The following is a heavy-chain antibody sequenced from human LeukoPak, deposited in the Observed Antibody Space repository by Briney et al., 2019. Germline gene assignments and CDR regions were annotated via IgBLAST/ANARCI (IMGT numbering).Heavy chain of an antibody. D-gene: IGHD5-24*01. CDR1: GVSISTSNYY. V-gene: IGHV4-39*07. J-gene: IGHJ2*01. Sequence: PSETLSLTCTVSGVSISTSNYYWGWIRQPPGKGLEWIGNIFYSGSTYYSPSLRSRVTISLDTSRNQFSLKLNSVTAADTAVYYCARGRRDGYNFYWYFDLWGRGTLVTVSS. CDR2: IFYSGST. CDR3: ARGRRDGYNFYWYFDL.